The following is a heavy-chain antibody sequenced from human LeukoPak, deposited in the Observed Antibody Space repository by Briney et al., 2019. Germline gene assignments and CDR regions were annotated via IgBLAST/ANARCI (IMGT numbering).Heavy chain of an antibody. V-gene: IGHV3-21*01. J-gene: IGHJ5*02. CDR2: ISSSSSYM. CDR3: ARDLEYYGSGTTSS. CDR1: GFTFSSYS. D-gene: IGHD3-10*01. Sequence: GGSLRLSCAASGFTFSSYSMNWVRQAPGKGLEWVSSISSSSSYMYYADSVKGRFTISRDNAKNSLYLQMNSLRAEDTAVYYCARDLEYYGSGTTSSWGQGTLVTVSS.